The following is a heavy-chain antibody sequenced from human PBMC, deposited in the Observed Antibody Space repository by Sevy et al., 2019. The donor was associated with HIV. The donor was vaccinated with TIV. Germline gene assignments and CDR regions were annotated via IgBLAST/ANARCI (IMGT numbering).Heavy chain of an antibody. D-gene: IGHD4-17*01. J-gene: IGHJ4*02. CDR2: ISNSGTTI. Sequence: GGSLRLSCAASGFSFGSYEMNWVRQAPGKGLEWVSYISNSGTTISYSDSVRGRFTISRDNARNLLYLQMNSLRAEDTAVYFCARDLPPSATTVPHFDCWGQGTLVTVSS. CDR1: GFSFGSYE. V-gene: IGHV3-48*03. CDR3: ARDLPPSATTVPHFDC.